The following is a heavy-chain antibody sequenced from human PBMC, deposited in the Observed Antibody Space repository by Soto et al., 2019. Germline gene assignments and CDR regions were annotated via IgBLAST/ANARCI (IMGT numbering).Heavy chain of an antibody. V-gene: IGHV1-18*01. J-gene: IGHJ5*02. Sequence: QVQLVQSGAEVKKPGASVKVSCKASGYTFTSYGISWVRQAPGQGLEWMGWSSGYNGNTNYAQKLQGRVTMTTDTSTSTAYMELRSLRSADTAVYYCARDKGAYCGGDCYSTWFDPWGQGTLVTVSS. D-gene: IGHD2-21*02. CDR2: SSGYNGNT. CDR1: GYTFTSYG. CDR3: ARDKGAYCGGDCYSTWFDP.